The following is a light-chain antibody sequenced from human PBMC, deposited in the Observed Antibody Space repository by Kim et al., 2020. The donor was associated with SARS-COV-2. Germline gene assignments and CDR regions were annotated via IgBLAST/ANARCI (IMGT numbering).Light chain of an antibody. CDR3: AVWDDSLNGVV. CDR1: SSNIGSNA. J-gene: IGLJ2*01. CDR2: NIN. Sequence: GQRVTISCSGNSSNIGSNAVTWCQQLPGTAPKLLIYNINQRPSVVPDRFSGSKSDTSASLAISGLQSEDEADYYCAVWDDSLNGVVFGGGTQLTVL. V-gene: IGLV1-44*01.